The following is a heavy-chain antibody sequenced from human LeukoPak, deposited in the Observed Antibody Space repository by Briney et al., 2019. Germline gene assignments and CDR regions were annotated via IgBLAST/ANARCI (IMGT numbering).Heavy chain of an antibody. J-gene: IGHJ4*02. CDR1: GFTFTTYT. Sequence: GGSLRLSCAASGFTFTTYTMNWVRQAPGKGLEWVSSISSSSSCIYYADSVKGRFTISRDNAKNSLYLQMNSLRAEDTAVYYCARVGSGYGVDYWGQGTLVTVSS. CDR2: ISSSSSCI. D-gene: IGHD5-12*01. V-gene: IGHV3-21*01. CDR3: ARVGSGYGVDY.